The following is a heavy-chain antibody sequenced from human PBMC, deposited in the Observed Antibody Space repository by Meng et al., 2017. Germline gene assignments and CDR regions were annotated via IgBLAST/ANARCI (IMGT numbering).Heavy chain of an antibody. Sequence: QYWAGVKTPGASVKVSCKSSGHTFTSYDINWVRQATGQGLEWMGWMNPNSGNTGYAQKFQGRVTITRNTSISTAYMELSSLRSEDTAVYYCARGYYGSGLFDPWGQGTLVTVSS. D-gene: IGHD3-10*01. CDR2: MNPNSGNT. CDR1: GHTFTSYD. V-gene: IGHV1-8*03. CDR3: ARGYYGSGLFDP. J-gene: IGHJ5*02.